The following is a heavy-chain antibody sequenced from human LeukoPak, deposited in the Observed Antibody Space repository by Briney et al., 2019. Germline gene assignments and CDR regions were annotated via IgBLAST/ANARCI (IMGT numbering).Heavy chain of an antibody. J-gene: IGHJ3*01. V-gene: IGHV3-21*01. CDR2: IGAAGGHI. CDR3: VRVGSGGTRADTLDL. Sequence: PGGSLRLSCAASGFTFSAYSMNWVPQAPGEGLEWVSSIGAAGGHIDYTDSMKRRFTISRENAKSSLFLQKNSLRAEETGIYYCVRVGSGGTRADTLDLWGQGKMVTVSS. CDR1: GFTFSAYS. D-gene: IGHD6-19*01.